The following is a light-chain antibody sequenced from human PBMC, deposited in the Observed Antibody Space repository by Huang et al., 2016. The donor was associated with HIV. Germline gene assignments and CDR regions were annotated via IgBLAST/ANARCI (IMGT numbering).Light chain of an antibody. CDR3: QQYNTWPWT. Sequence: EILMTQSPATLSVSTGDGATLSCRASESVSSNLAWYQQKPGQAPRLLIYGASTRAACRPSTFSGSGAWRKSSLTISSLQSEDFAIYRGQQYNTWPWTFGQETKVEI. J-gene: IGKJ1*01. CDR2: GAS. CDR1: ESVSSN. V-gene: IGKV3-15*01.